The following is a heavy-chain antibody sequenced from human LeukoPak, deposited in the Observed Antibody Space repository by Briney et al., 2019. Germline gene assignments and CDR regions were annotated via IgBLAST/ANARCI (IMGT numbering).Heavy chain of an antibody. CDR1: GFTFSTYN. CDR2: ISSSSGTI. CDR3: TKGTIWLPFDY. V-gene: IGHV3-48*01. Sequence: GGSLRLSCAASGFTFSTYNMNWVRQAPGKGLEWVSYISSSSGTIHYADSVKGRFTISRDDAKNSLYLQMNSLRAEDTAVYYCTKGTIWLPFDYWGQGTLVTVSS. J-gene: IGHJ4*02. D-gene: IGHD5-18*01.